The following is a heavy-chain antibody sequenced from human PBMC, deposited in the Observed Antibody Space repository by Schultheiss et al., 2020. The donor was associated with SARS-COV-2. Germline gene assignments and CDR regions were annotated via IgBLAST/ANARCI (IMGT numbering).Heavy chain of an antibody. J-gene: IGHJ6*02. CDR1: GYTFTGYY. CDR2: INPNSGGT. V-gene: IGHV1-2*04. Sequence: GESLKISCKASGYTFTGYYMHWVRQAPGQGLEWMGWINPNSGGTNYAQKFQGWVTMTRDTSISTAYMELSRLRSDDTAVYYCARSTSRDYYGMDVWGQGTTVTVSS. CDR3: ARSTSRDYYGMDV.